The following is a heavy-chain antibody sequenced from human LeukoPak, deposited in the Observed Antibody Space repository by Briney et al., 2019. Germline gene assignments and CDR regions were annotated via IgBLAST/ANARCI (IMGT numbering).Heavy chain of an antibody. J-gene: IGHJ4*02. CDR3: ARKDGDY. V-gene: IGHV4-4*07. CDR2: IYSSGST. Sequence: SETLSLTCTVSGASISAFHWTWFRQPAGKGLEWIGLIYSSGSTLFNPSLKSRVALSVDLTKNQLSLKLTSVTAADTAMYYCARKDGDYWGRGTLVTVSS. CDR1: GASISAFH.